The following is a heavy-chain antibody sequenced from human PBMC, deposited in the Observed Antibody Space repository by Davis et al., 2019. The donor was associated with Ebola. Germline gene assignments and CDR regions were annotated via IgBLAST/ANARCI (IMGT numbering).Heavy chain of an antibody. CDR1: GFTFDDYE. CDR2: ISHGGKTI. CDR3: ARNPIPYFSDSGTSFPYFDY. D-gene: IGHD3-22*01. V-gene: IGHV3-48*03. Sequence: PGGSLRLSCAASGFTFDDYEMNWVRQPPGKGLEWLSYISHGGKTIYYADSVKGRFTISRDNAKNSLYLQMSSLGAEDTAVYFCARNPIPYFSDSGTSFPYFDYWGRGTLVTVSS. J-gene: IGHJ4*02.